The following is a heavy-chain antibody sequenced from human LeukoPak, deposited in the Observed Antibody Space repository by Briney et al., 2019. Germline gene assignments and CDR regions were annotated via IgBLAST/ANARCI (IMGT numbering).Heavy chain of an antibody. J-gene: IGHJ5*02. Sequence: PGRSLRLSCAVSGFTFGDYAMHWIRQAPGKGLEWVSGIGWNSGTLGYADSVKGRFAISRDNSKNTLYLQMNSLRAEDTAMYYCARDFGRCSGDTCYMAWFDPWGQGTLVTVSS. CDR3: ARDFGRCSGDTCYMAWFDP. CDR1: GFTFGDYA. V-gene: IGHV3-9*01. CDR2: IGWNSGTL. D-gene: IGHD2-15*01.